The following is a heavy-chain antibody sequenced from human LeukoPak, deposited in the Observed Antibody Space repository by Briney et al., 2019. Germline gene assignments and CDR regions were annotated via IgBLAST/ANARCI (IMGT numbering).Heavy chain of an antibody. Sequence: SETLSLTCTVSGGSISSYDWSWIRQPAGKGLEWIGRIYTRGSTNYNPSLKSRVSMSVDTSKKQFSLKLSSVTAADTAVYYCARSVEGYCSGGSCYSYYYYMDVWGKGTTVTVSS. V-gene: IGHV4-4*07. CDR3: ARSVEGYCSGGSCYSYYYYMDV. J-gene: IGHJ6*03. CDR1: GGSISSYD. D-gene: IGHD2-15*01. CDR2: IYTRGST.